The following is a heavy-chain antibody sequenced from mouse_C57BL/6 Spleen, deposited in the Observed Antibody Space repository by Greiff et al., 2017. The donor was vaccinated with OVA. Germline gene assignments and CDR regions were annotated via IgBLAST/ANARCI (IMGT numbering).Heavy chain of an antibody. J-gene: IGHJ1*03. V-gene: IGHV1-15*01. D-gene: IGHD4-1*01. CDR3: TRGVTGNWYFDV. CDR1: GYTFTDYE. CDR2: IDPETGGT. Sequence: QVQLQQSGAELVRPGASVTLSCKASGYTFTDYEMHWVKQTPVHGLEWIGAIDPETGGTAYNQKFKGKAILTADKSSSTAYMELRSLTSEDSAVYYCTRGVTGNWYFDVWGTGTTVTVSS.